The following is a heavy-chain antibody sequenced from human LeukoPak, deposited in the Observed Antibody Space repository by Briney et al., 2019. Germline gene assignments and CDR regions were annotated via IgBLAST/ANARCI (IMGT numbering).Heavy chain of an antibody. D-gene: IGHD3-3*01. V-gene: IGHV4-4*07. CDR1: GGSISSYY. J-gene: IGHJ4*02. CDR3: ARERDLNYDFWSCYYFDY. Sequence: SETLSLTCTVSGGSISSYYWSWIRQPAGKGLEWIGRIYTSGSTNYNPSLKSRVTMSVDTSKNQFSLKLSSVTAADTAVYYCARERDLNYDFWSCYYFDYWGQGTLVTVSS. CDR2: IYTSGST.